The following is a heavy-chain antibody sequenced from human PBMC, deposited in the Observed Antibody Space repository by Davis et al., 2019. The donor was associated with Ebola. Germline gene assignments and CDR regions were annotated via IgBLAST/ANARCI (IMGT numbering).Heavy chain of an antibody. V-gene: IGHV1-18*04. CDR1: GYTFSSYD. CDR2: INPDTSST. J-gene: IGHJ4*02. D-gene: IGHD3-10*01. Sequence: ALVKVSCKASGYTFSSYDIVWVRQAPGQGLEWMGWINPDTSSTNYVQKFQGRVTMTTDTSTTTVYMELRSLRSDDTAVYYCARGKYYPEYWGQGTLVTVSS. CDR3: ARGKYYPEY.